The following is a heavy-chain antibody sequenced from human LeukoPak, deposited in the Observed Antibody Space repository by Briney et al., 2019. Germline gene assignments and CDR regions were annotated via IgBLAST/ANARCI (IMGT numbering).Heavy chain of an antibody. D-gene: IGHD2-2*01. CDR3: ARHPYQLLWLSWFDP. J-gene: IGHJ5*02. CDR2: INHSGST. CDR1: GGSFSGYY. V-gene: IGHV4-34*01. Sequence: SETLSLTCAVYGGSFSGYYWSWIRQPPGKGLEWIGEINHSGSTNYNPSLKSRVTISVDTSKNQFSLKLSSVTATDTAVYYCARHPYQLLWLSWFDPWGQGTLVTVSS.